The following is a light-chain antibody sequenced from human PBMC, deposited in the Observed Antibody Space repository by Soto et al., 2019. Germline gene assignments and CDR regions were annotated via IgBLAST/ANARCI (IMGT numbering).Light chain of an antibody. CDR2: ENN. J-gene: IGLJ3*02. V-gene: IGLV1-51*02. CDR1: SSNIGNNY. Sequence: QAVVTQPPSMSAAPGQKVTISCSGSSSNIGNNYVSWYQQLPGTAPKLLIYENNKRPSGIPDRFSGSKSGTSATLGITGLQTGDEADYYCGTWDSSLSNGDVFGGGTKLTVL. CDR3: GTWDSSLSNGDV.